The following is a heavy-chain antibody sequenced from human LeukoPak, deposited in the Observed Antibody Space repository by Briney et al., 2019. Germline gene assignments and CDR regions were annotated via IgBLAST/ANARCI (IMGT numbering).Heavy chain of an antibody. V-gene: IGHV3-23*01. CDR2: ISDSGTHI. Sequence: GGSLRLSCAASGFTFSSYAMSWVRQAPGEGLESVSSISDSGTHIYYADSVKGRFTISRDNSKNTVYLQMNSLRAEDTAVYYCAKDRDGYNPDYWGQGTLVTVSS. D-gene: IGHD5-24*01. CDR1: GFTFSSYA. CDR3: AKDRDGYNPDY. J-gene: IGHJ4*02.